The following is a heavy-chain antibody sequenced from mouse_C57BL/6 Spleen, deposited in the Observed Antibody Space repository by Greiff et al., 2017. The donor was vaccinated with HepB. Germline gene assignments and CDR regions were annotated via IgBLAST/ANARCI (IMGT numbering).Heavy chain of an antibody. CDR1: FSPPPRSW. D-gene: IGHD1-1*01. J-gene: IGHJ4*01. V-gene: IGHV1-64*01. CDR3: ARATVVAGDY. Sequence: QVQPPPPGPALVPPFSSFPLPCPSSFSPPPRSWTHVFQQRPGQGLEWMGMIHPNSGSTNYNDKLQSQAPLTVDKSSSTAYMQLSSLTSEDSAVYYCARATVVAGDYWGQGTSVTVSS. CDR2: IHPNSGST.